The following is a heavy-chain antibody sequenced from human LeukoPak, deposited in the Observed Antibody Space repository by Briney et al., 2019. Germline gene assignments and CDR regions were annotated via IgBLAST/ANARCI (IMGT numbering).Heavy chain of an antibody. J-gene: IGHJ4*02. D-gene: IGHD6-19*01. CDR2: IIPIFGTA. CDR3: ASIAVAGHFDY. Sequence: SVKVSCKASGYTFTGYYIHWVRRAPGQGLEWMGGIIPIFGTANYAQKFQGRVTITADESTSTAYMELSSLRSEDTAVYYCASIAVAGHFDYWGQGTLVTVSS. CDR1: GYTFTGYY. V-gene: IGHV1-69*13.